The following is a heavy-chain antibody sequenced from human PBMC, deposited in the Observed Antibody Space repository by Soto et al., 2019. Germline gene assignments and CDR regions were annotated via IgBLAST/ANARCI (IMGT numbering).Heavy chain of an antibody. V-gene: IGHV6-1*01. CDR1: GDSVSSNSAA. D-gene: IGHD3-10*01. CDR2: TYYRSKWYN. CDR3: ARDPGPIWFGEGINWFDP. Sequence: KQSQTLSLTCAISGDSVSSNSAAWNWIRQSPSRGLEWLGRTYYRSKWYNDYAVSVKSRITINPDTSKNQFSLQLNSVTPEDTAVYYCARDPGPIWFGEGINWFDPWGQGTLVTVSS. J-gene: IGHJ5*02.